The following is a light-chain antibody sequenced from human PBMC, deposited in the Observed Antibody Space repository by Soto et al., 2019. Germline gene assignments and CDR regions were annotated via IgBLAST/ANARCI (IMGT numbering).Light chain of an antibody. Sequence: IQMTQSPSSRSASVGDRVTITCRASQRITTYLNWYQQKPGKAPKLLISTSGTLQRGVPSRFSGSGSGTDFTLTITALRPEDFATYFCQQSYSIPYTFGQGTKLEIK. CDR2: TSG. CDR1: QRITTY. V-gene: IGKV1-39*01. J-gene: IGKJ2*01. CDR3: QQSYSIPYT.